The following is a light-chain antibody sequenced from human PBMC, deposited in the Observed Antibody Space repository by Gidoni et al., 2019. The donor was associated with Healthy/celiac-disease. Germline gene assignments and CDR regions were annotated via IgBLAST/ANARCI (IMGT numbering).Light chain of an antibody. CDR3: SSFAGSNNRYV. CDR1: SSDVGGYNY. Sequence: QSALTQPPSASGSPGQSVTISCPGTSSDVGGYNYVSWYQQHPGKAPKLMIYAVSKRPSGVPDRFSGSKSGNTASLTVSGLQAEDEADYYCSSFAGSNNRYVFGTGTKVTVL. CDR2: AVS. J-gene: IGLJ1*01. V-gene: IGLV2-8*01.